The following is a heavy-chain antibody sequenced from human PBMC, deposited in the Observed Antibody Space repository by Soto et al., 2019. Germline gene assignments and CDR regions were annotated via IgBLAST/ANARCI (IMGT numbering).Heavy chain of an antibody. J-gene: IGHJ6*02. D-gene: IGHD1-26*01. Sequence: QVQLVQSGAEVKKPGSSVKVSCKASGGTFSTYVISWVRQAPGQGLEWMGGIIPVFATTNYAQKFQGRVTITADESTRTGYMELNSLGSEDTAVYYCARGRIAGAATDFYYYGMAVWGQGTSVTVSS. CDR3: ARGRIAGAATDFYYYGMAV. CDR1: GGTFSTYV. V-gene: IGHV1-69*12. CDR2: IIPVFATT.